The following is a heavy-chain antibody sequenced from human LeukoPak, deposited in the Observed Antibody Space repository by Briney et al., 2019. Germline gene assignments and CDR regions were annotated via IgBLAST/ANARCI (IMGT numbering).Heavy chain of an antibody. J-gene: IGHJ6*03. CDR3: ARGFCSGGSCYSSYYYYMDV. D-gene: IGHD2-15*01. CDR2: IYYSGST. V-gene: IGHV4-34*01. Sequence: SETLSLTCAVYGGSFSGYYWSWIRQPPGKGLEWIGSIYYSGSTYYNPSLKSRVTISVDTSKNQFSLKLSSVTAADTAVYYCARGFCSGGSCYSSYYYYMDVWGKGTTVTVSS. CDR1: GGSFSGYY.